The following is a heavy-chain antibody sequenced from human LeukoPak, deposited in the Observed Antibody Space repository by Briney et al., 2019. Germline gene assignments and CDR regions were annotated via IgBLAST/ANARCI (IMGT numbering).Heavy chain of an antibody. Sequence: GGSLRLSCAASGFTFSTYWMNWVRQAPGKGLEWVANIKQDGSEKYYVDSVEGRFTISRDNAKNSLYLQMNSLRAEDTAVYYCASFDWNYFDYWGQGTLVTVSS. J-gene: IGHJ4*02. CDR1: GFTFSTYW. D-gene: IGHD3-9*01. CDR2: IKQDGSEK. V-gene: IGHV3-7*01. CDR3: ASFDWNYFDY.